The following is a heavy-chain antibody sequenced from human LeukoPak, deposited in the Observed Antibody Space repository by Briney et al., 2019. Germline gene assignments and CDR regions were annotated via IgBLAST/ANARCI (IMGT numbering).Heavy chain of an antibody. CDR1: GFTFSSYA. Sequence: GGSLRLSCAASGFTFSSYAMSWVRQAPGKGLEWVSAISGSGGSTYYADSVKGRFTISRDNSKNTLYLQMNSLRAEDTAVYYSAKHKVRDGYNWFDYWGQGTLVTVSS. J-gene: IGHJ4*02. CDR2: ISGSGGST. D-gene: IGHD5-24*01. CDR3: AKHKVRDGYNWFDY. V-gene: IGHV3-23*01.